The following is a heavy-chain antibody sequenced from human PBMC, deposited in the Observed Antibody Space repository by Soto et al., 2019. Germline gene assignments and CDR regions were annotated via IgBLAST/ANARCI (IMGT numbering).Heavy chain of an antibody. V-gene: IGHV4-31*03. Sequence: SETLSLTCTVSGTSISRDPAYWSWIRQHPGKGLEWIGYIYYSGSTYYNPSLKSRVTISVDTSKNQFSLKLSSVTAADTAVYYCARTYYYYGSGFYFDYWGQGTLVTVSS. CDR1: GTSISRDPAY. CDR2: IYYSGST. J-gene: IGHJ4*02. CDR3: ARTYYYYGSGFYFDY. D-gene: IGHD3-10*01.